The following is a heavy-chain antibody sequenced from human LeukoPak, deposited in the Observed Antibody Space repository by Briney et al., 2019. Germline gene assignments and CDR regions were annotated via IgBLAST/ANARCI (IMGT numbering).Heavy chain of an antibody. D-gene: IGHD6-19*01. CDR3: ARLSYSSGWYVPNDY. J-gene: IGHJ4*02. V-gene: IGHV3-7*01. CDR2: IKQDGSEK. Sequence: GGSLRLSCAASGFTFSSYWMSWVRQAPGKGLEWVANIKQDGSEKYYVDSVKGRFTISRDNAKNSLYLQINSLRAEDTAVYYCARLSYSSGWYVPNDYWGQGTLVTVSS. CDR1: GFTFSSYW.